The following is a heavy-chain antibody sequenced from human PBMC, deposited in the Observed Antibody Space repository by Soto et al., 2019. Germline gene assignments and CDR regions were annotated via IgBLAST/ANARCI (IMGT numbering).Heavy chain of an antibody. J-gene: IGHJ4*02. Sequence: QVQLVQSGAEVKKPGASVKVSCKASRYTFTNYYFHWVRQAPGQGLEWMGIMNPSGGSASYAQKFQGRVTMTRDTSTSTVYMELSRLRSEDTAVYYCAGDSPGDKPADYWGQGTLVTVSS. CDR1: RYTFTNYY. D-gene: IGHD3-9*01. CDR3: AGDSPGDKPADY. V-gene: IGHV1-46*03. CDR2: MNPSGGSA.